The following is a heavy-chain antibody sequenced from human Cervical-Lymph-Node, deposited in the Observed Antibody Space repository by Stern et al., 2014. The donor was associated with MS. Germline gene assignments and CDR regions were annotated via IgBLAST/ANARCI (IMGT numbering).Heavy chain of an antibody. J-gene: IGHJ4*02. V-gene: IGHV1-3*04. CDR2: ITIANDNT. CDR3: VKWSVGSGSSS. Sequence: QVQLGQSGAEVKKPGASVKVSCEASGYTFSSYALHWVRQAPGQRPEWMGWITIANDNTKKSQKFQDSVTITRDSSTSTAYMELTSLRSEDTAVYFWVKWSVGSGSSSWGQGTLVTVSS. D-gene: IGHD3-10*01. CDR1: GYTFSSYA.